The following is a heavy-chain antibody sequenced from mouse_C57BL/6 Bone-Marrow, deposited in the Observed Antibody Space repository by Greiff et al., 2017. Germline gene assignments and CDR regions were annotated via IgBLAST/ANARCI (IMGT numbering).Heavy chain of an antibody. CDR1: GYAFSSYW. V-gene: IGHV1-80*01. Sequence: VQLQQSGAELVKPGASVKISCKASGYAFSSYWMNWVKQRPGKGLERIGQIYPGDGDTNYNGKFKGKATRTADKSSSMAYMQLGSLTSEDSAVYFCARGATVVASGYFDYWGQGTTLAVSS. D-gene: IGHD1-1*01. CDR3: ARGATVVASGYFDY. CDR2: IYPGDGDT. J-gene: IGHJ2*01.